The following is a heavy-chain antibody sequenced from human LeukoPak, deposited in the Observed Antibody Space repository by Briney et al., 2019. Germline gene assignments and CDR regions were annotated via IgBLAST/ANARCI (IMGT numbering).Heavy chain of an antibody. CDR2: IYYSGST. D-gene: IGHD3-10*01. V-gene: IGHV4-61*03. J-gene: IGHJ6*03. CDR1: GGSISSSSYY. CDR3: AKTMVRGVPYYYYYMDV. Sequence: SETLSLTCTVSGGSISSSSYYWGWIRQPPGKGLEWIGCIYYSGSTNYNPSLKSRVTISVDTSKNHSSLKLSSVTAADTAVYYCAKTMVRGVPYYYYYMDVWGKGTTVTVSS.